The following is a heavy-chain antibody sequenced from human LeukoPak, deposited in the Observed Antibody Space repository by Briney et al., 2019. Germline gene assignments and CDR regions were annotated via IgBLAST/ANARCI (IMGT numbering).Heavy chain of an antibody. J-gene: IGHJ4*02. CDR2: IYYSGST. Sequence: SETLSLTCTVPGGSISSYYWSWIRQPPGKGLEWIGSIYYSGSTNYNPSLKSRVTISVDTSKNQFSLNLTSVTAADTAVYYCARAKTGEDFDYWGQGTLVTVSS. V-gene: IGHV4-59*01. CDR1: GGSISSYY. CDR3: ARAKTGEDFDY. D-gene: IGHD7-27*01.